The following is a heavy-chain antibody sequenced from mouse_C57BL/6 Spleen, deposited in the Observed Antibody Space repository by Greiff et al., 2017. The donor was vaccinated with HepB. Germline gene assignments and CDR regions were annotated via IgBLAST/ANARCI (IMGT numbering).Heavy chain of an antibody. V-gene: IGHV14-1*01. CDR2: IDPEDGDT. D-gene: IGHD3-2*02. J-gene: IGHJ2*01. CDR1: GFNIKDYY. Sequence: VQLQQSGAELVRPGASVKLSCTASGFNIKDYYMHWVKQRPEQGLEWIGRIDPEDGDTEYATKFQGKATMTADTSSNTAYLQLSSLTSEDTAVYYCTTRSSGYSYYIDYWGQGTTLTVSS. CDR3: TTRSSGYSYYIDY.